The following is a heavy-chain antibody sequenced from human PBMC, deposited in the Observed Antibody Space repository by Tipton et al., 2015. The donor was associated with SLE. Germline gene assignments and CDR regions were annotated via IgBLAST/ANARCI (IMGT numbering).Heavy chain of an antibody. D-gene: IGHD3-10*01. J-gene: IGHJ4*02. CDR3: ARDKYYYGSGSYSDY. CDR1: GFTFSSYS. Sequence: SLRLSCAASGFTFSSYSMNWVRQAPGKGLEWVSYISSSSSTIYYADSVKGRFTISRDNAKNSLYLQMNSLRAEDTAVYYCARDKYYYGSGSYSDYWGQGNLVTVSS. CDR2: ISSSSSTI. V-gene: IGHV3-48*01.